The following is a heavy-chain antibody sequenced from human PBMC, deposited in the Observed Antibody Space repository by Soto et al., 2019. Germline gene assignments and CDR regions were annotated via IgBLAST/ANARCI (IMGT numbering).Heavy chain of an antibody. CDR2: IIPIFGTA. CDR1: GGTFSSYA. J-gene: IGHJ6*02. Sequence: ASVKVSCKASGGTFSSYAISWVRQAPGQGLEWMGGIIPIFGTANYAQKFQGRVTITADESTSTAYMELSSLRSEDTAVYYCAREDIVVVVAAKLTLESDYGMDVWGQGTTVTVSS. D-gene: IGHD2-15*01. V-gene: IGHV1-69*13. CDR3: AREDIVVVVAAKLTLESDYGMDV.